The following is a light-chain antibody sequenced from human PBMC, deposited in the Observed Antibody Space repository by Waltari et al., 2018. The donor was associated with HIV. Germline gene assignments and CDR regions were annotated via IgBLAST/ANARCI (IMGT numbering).Light chain of an antibody. V-gene: IGLV2-14*03. Sequence: QSALTQPASVSGSPGQSITISCTGTSSDVGGYNYVSWYQQHPGNAPKLMIYDVSNRPSGVSNRFSGSKSGNTASLTISGLQAEDEADYYCSSYTSSSTLNFGGGTKLTVL. CDR1: SSDVGGYNY. CDR2: DVS. J-gene: IGLJ2*01. CDR3: SSYTSSSTLN.